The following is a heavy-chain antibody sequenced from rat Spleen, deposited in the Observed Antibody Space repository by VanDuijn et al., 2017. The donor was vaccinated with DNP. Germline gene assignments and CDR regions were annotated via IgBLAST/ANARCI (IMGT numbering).Heavy chain of an antibody. Sequence: QVQLQQSGTELAKPGSSVKISCKASGYILTNYYIGWIKQTTGQGLDYVGYINTGSGGTSYNEKFKGKATLTVDKSSSTAFMQLSSLTPDDSAVYYCARGSRVWFAYWGQGTLVTVSS. V-gene: IGHV1-43*01. CDR3: ARGSRVWFAY. CDR2: INTGSGGT. J-gene: IGHJ3*01. CDR1: GYILTNYY. D-gene: IGHD1-11*01.